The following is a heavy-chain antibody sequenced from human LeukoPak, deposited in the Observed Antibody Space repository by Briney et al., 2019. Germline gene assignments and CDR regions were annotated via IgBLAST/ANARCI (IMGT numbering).Heavy chain of an antibody. CDR2: MRHDGSNE. V-gene: IGHV3-30*02. CDR3: AKDRTVVVTAYGGWFDP. CDR1: GITFSTSG. D-gene: IGHD2-15*01. J-gene: IGHJ5*02. Sequence: GGSLRLSCAASGITFSTSGMHWVRQAPGSPLEWVAFMRHDGSNEKYADSVKGRFTISRDNSKNTLYLQMNSLIVEDTAVYYCAKDRTVVVTAYGGWFDPWGQGTLVTVSS.